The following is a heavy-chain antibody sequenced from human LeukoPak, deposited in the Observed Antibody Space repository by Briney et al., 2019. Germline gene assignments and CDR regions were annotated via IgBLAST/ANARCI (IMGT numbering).Heavy chain of an antibody. V-gene: IGHV3-23*01. CDR3: AGLEGGYRLVGGDYFDY. CDR2: ISGSGGST. Sequence: LGGSLGLSCAASGFTFSSYWMSWVRQAPGKGLEWVSAISGSGGSTYYADSVKGRFTISRDNSKNTLYLQMNSLRAEDTAVYYCAGLEGGYRLVGGDYFDYWGQGTLVTVSS. D-gene: IGHD3-16*01. J-gene: IGHJ4*02. CDR1: GFTFSSYW.